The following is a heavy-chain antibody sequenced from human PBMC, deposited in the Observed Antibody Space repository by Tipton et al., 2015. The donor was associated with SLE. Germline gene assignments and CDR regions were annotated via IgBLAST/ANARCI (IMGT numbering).Heavy chain of an antibody. CDR1: DGSIRSTNYY. V-gene: IGHV4-39*07. D-gene: IGHD1-14*01. J-gene: IGHJ6*03. Sequence: TLSLTCTVSDGSIRSTNYYWGWIRQPPGKGLEWIGEINHGGSTNYNPSPKTRVTMSVDTSKKQFSLKLGSVTAADTAVYYCARDLRSGGYYYYYYMDVWGKGTTVTVSS. CDR3: ARDLRSGGYYYYYYMDV. CDR2: INHGGST.